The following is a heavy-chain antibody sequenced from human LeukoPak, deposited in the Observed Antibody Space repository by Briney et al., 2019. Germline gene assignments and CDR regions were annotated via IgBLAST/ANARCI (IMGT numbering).Heavy chain of an antibody. Sequence: SETLSLTCTVSGGSVISSRYYWGWIRQPPGRGREWIGSIDYSGSTYYNPSLKSRVPISVDTSKTQFSLKLSSVTAADTAMSYCARHVDSSGYYTTAVDYWGQGTLVPVSS. CDR1: GGSVISSRYY. D-gene: IGHD3-22*01. J-gene: IGHJ4*02. V-gene: IGHV4-39*01. CDR3: ARHVDSSGYYTTAVDY. CDR2: IDYSGST.